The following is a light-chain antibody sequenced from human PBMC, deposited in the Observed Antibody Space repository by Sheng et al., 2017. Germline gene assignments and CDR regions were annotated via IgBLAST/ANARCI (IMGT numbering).Light chain of an antibody. CDR2: AAS. Sequence: DIQLTQSPSSLSASVGDRVTITCRASQSINRHLNWYQXKPGKAPKLLIFAASSLQNGVPXRFSGSGSGTTFSLTISGLQPEDFATYFCQQSYSPPILTFGGGTKMEIK. CDR3: QQSYSPPILT. J-gene: IGKJ4*01. V-gene: IGKV1-39*01. CDR1: QSINRH.